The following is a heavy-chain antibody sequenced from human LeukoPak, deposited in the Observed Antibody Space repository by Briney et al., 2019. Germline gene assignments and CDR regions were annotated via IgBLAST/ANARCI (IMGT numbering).Heavy chain of an antibody. Sequence: GGSLRLSCAASGFTFSSYWMSWVRQAPGKGLEWVANIKQDGGEKYYVDSVKGRFTISRDNAKNSLYLQMNSLRAEDTAVYYCGRRSIAAAGGIDYWGQGTLVTVSS. J-gene: IGHJ4*02. D-gene: IGHD6-13*01. CDR2: IKQDGGEK. V-gene: IGHV3-7*01. CDR1: GFTFSSYW. CDR3: GRRSIAAAGGIDY.